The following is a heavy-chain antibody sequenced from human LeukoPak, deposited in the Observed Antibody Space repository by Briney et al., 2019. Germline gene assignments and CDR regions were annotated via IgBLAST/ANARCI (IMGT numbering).Heavy chain of an antibody. CDR1: GGTFSSYA. CDR3: ARMRVGVRWPLNPY. CDR2: IIPIFGTA. Sequence: GASVKVSCKASGGTFSSYAISWVRQAPGQGLEWMGGIIPIFGTANYAQKFQGRVTITADKSTSTAYMELSSLRSEDTAVYYCARMRVGVRWPLNPYWGQGTLVTVSS. V-gene: IGHV1-69*06. J-gene: IGHJ4*02. D-gene: IGHD4-23*01.